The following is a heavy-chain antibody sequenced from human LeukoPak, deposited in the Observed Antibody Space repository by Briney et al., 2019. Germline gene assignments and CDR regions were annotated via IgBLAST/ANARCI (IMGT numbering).Heavy chain of an antibody. CDR3: AREAKTYYFDY. CDR1: GYTFTGYY. J-gene: IGHJ4*02. V-gene: IGHV1-2*04. CDR2: INPNSGGT. Sequence: ASMKVSCKASGYTFTGYYMHWVRQAPGQGLEWMGWINPNSGGTNYAQKFQGWVTMTRDTSISTAYMELSRLRSDDTAVYYCAREAKTYYFDYWGQGTLVTVSS. D-gene: IGHD1-26*01.